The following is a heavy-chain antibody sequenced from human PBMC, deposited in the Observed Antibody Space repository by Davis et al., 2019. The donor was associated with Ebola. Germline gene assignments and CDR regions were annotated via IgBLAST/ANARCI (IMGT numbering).Heavy chain of an antibody. CDR1: GYTFTTYF. D-gene: IGHD6-13*01. V-gene: IGHV1-2*02. Sequence: ASVKVSCKASGYTFTTYFIHWVRQAPGQGLEWMGWINPNSGGTNYAQKFQGRVTMTRDTSISTAYMELSRLRSDGTAVYYCARDEVPAAAGYGMDVWGQGTTVTVSS. CDR3: ARDEVPAAAGYGMDV. CDR2: INPNSGGT. J-gene: IGHJ6*02.